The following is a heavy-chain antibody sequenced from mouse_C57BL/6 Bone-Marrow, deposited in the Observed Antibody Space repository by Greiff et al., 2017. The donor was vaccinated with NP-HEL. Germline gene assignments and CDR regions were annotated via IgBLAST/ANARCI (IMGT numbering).Heavy chain of an antibody. Sequence: EVQLQQSGAELVRPGASVKLSCTASGFNIKDDYMNWVKQRPEQGLEWIGWIDPENGDTEYASKFQGKATITADTSSITAYLQLSSLTSEDTAVYYCTTFYWFAYCGQGTLVTVSA. V-gene: IGHV14-4*01. J-gene: IGHJ3*01. CDR3: TTFYWFAY. CDR1: GFNIKDDY. CDR2: IDPENGDT.